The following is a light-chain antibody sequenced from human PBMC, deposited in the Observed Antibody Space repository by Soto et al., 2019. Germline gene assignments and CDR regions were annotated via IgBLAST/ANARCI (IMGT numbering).Light chain of an antibody. Sequence: EIVLTQSPATLSLSPGERATLSCRASQSVSSYLAWYQQKPGQAPRLLIYDALNRATGIPARFSGSGSGTDFTLTISSLEPEDFAVYYCQQRSNWPPTFGGGTKVEIK. CDR1: QSVSSY. V-gene: IGKV3-11*01. J-gene: IGKJ4*01. CDR3: QQRSNWPPT. CDR2: DAL.